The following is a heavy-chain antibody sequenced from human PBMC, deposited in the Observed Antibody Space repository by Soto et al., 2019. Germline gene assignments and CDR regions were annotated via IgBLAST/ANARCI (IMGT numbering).Heavy chain of an antibody. D-gene: IGHD1-26*01. CDR1: GYTFSSYG. CDR3: ARDYSQMGGFDP. V-gene: IGHV1-18*01. CDR2: ITPYNGNT. Sequence: ASVKVSCKASGYTFSSYGITWVRQAPGQGLEWMGWITPYNGNTNFVQKLQGRVTMTTDTSTGTTYMELSSLRSDDTAVYYCARDYSQMGGFDPWGQGTLVTFSS. J-gene: IGHJ5*02.